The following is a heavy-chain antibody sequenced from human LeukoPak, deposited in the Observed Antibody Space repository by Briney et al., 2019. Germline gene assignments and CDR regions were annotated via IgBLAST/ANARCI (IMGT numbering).Heavy chain of an antibody. CDR3: VREAAATLFDY. V-gene: IGHV3-30*04. J-gene: IGHJ4*02. CDR2: ISYDGSDK. Sequence: GGSLRLSCAASGFTFSNYAMHWVRQAPGKGLEWVAVISYDGSDKYYADSVKGRFSISRDNSENTLHLRMNSLGAEDTAVYHCVREAAATLFDYWGQGTLVTVSS. D-gene: IGHD1-26*01. CDR1: GFTFSNYA.